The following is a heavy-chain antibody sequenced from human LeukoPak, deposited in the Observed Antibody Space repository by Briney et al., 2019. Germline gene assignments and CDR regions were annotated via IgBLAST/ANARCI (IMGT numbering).Heavy chain of an antibody. CDR3: ARDFNYDILTGPNWFDP. CDR1: GGTFSSYA. Sequence: ASVKVSCKASGGTFSSYAISWVRQAPGQGLEWMGGIIPIFGTANYAQKFQGRVTITADESTSTAYMELSSLRSEDTAVYYCARDFNYDILTGPNWFDPWGQGTLVTVSS. V-gene: IGHV1-69*13. J-gene: IGHJ5*02. D-gene: IGHD3-9*01. CDR2: IIPIFGTA.